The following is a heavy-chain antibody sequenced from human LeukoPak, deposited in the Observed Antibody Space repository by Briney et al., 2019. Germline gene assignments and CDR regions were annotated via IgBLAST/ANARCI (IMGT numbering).Heavy chain of an antibody. J-gene: IGHJ6*03. D-gene: IGHD5-24*01. CDR1: GYTFTSYG. CDR3: ARGIKSGYYYYYMDV. V-gene: IGHV1-18*01. Sequence: ASVKVSCKASGYTFTSYGISWVRQAPGRGLEWMGWISAYNGNTNYAQKLQGRVTMTTDTSTSTAYMELRSLRSDDTAVYYCARGIKSGYYYYYMDVWGKGTTVTVSS. CDR2: ISAYNGNT.